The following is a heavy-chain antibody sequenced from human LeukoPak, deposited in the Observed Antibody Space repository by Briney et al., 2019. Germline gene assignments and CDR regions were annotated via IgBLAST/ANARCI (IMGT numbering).Heavy chain of an antibody. V-gene: IGHV4-4*02. CDR3: ARGTVTIFGVVIRTRYNWFDP. D-gene: IGHD3-3*01. Sequence: SGTLSLTCAVSGGSISSSNWWSWVRQPPGKGLEWIGEIYHSGSTNYNPSLKSRVTISVDKSKNQFSLKLSSVTAAGTAVYYCARGTVTIFGVVIRTRYNWFDPWGQGTLVTVSS. CDR2: IYHSGST. J-gene: IGHJ5*02. CDR1: GGSISSSNW.